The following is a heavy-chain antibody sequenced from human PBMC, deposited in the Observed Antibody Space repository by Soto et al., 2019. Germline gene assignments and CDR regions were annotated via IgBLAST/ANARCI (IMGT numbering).Heavy chain of an antibody. CDR1: GLAFSTYG. V-gene: IGHV3-30*18. CDR3: AKLGGGLEGGHAFVI. D-gene: IGHD3-10*01. J-gene: IGHJ3*02. Sequence: VQLVESGGGVVQPGTSLRLSCSASGLAFSTYGMHWVRQAPGRGLEWVTLISYDGSHEYYADSVKGRFTISRDNSKNTLYLQMNSLRIEDTAVYYCAKLGGGLEGGHAFVIWGQGTMVTVSS. CDR2: ISYDGSHE.